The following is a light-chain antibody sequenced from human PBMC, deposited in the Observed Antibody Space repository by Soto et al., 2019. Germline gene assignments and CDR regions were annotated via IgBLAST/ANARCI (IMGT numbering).Light chain of an antibody. CDR3: SSYTSYSNLI. Sequence: QSALTQPASVSGSLGQSITTSCTGTSRDVGNYNYVSWYQHHTGRAPKLVIYDVNNRPAGISNRFSGSKSDNTASLIIFGLQAEDEADYYCSSYTSYSNLIFGGGTKLTVL. CDR2: DVN. J-gene: IGLJ2*01. V-gene: IGLV2-14*03. CDR1: SRDVGNYNY.